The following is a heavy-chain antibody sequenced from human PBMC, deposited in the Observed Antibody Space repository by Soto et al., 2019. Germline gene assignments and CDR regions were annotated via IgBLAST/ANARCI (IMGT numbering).Heavy chain of an antibody. CDR3: ARGAAKGYYYGTDV. CDR1: GFTFSTYE. CDR2: ISASVSTI. D-gene: IGHD6-25*01. Sequence: EVQLVESGGGLVQPGGSLRLSCAASGFTFSTYEMNWVRQAPGKGLEWVSYISASVSTIYYADSVKGRFTISRDNAKNSLYLQMNSLRAEDTAVYYCARGAAKGYYYGTDVWDQGTTVTVSS. V-gene: IGHV3-48*03. J-gene: IGHJ6*02.